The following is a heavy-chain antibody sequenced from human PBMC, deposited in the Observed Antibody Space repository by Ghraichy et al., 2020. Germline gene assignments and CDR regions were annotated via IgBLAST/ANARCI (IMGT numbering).Heavy chain of an antibody. CDR3: AREHYYDSSGYYYGY. CDR1: GFTFSDYY. Sequence: GGSLRLSCAASGFTFSDYYMSWIRQAPGKGLEWVSYISSSSSYTNYADSVKGRFTISRDNAKNSLYLQMNSLRAEDTAVYYCAREHYYDSSGYYYGYWGQGTLVTVSS. D-gene: IGHD3-22*01. J-gene: IGHJ4*02. V-gene: IGHV3-11*06. CDR2: ISSSSSYT.